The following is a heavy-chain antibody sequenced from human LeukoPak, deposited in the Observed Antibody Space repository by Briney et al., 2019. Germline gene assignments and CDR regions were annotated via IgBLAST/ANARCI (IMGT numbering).Heavy chain of an antibody. Sequence: QTGGSLRLSCAASGFTFSSYEMNWVRQAPGKGLEWVSYISSSGSTIYYADSVKGRFTISRDNAKNSLYLQMNSLRAEDTAVYYCARVTRGYSYGVAYWGQGTLVTVSS. CDR2: ISSSGSTI. CDR3: ARVTRGYSYGVAY. J-gene: IGHJ4*02. V-gene: IGHV3-48*03. CDR1: GFTFSSYE. D-gene: IGHD5-18*01.